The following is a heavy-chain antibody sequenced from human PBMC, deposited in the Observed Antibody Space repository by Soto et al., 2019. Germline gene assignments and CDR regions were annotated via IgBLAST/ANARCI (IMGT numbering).Heavy chain of an antibody. V-gene: IGHV1-69*02. CDR1: GCTFSSYT. Sequence: SVKVSCKASGCTFSSYTISWVRQAPGQGLEWMGRIIPILGIANYAQKFQGRVTITADKSTSTAYMELSSLRSEDTAVYYCARYSSGYYSSYYYYGMDVWGQGTTVTVSS. CDR2: IIPILGIA. D-gene: IGHD3-22*01. J-gene: IGHJ6*02. CDR3: ARYSSGYYSSYYYYGMDV.